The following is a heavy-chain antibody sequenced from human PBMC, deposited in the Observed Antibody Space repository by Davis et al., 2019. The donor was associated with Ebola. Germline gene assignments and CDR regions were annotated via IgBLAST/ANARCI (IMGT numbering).Heavy chain of an antibody. J-gene: IGHJ3*02. Sequence: ASVKVSCKASGYTFTNYGITWVRQAPGQGLEWMGWINPHNGNTNYAQNVQGRVIMTSDTATTTAYMEVGSLRSDDTAVYYCASRGGSYGAFDIWGQGTMVTVSS. CDR1: GYTFTNYG. D-gene: IGHD1-26*01. CDR2: INPHNGNT. CDR3: ASRGGSYGAFDI. V-gene: IGHV1-18*04.